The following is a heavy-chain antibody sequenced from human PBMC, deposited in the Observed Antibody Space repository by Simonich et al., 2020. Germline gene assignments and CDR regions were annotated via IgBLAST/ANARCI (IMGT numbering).Heavy chain of an antibody. CDR1: GFTFSSYA. D-gene: IGHD2-15*01. CDR2: ISNDGRNK. J-gene: IGHJ3*02. CDR3: EREDPLLDAFDI. Sequence: QVQLVESGGGVVQPGRSLRLSCAASGFTFSSYAMHWVRQAPGKGLELVAVISNDGRNKYYADSVKGRFTISRDNSKNTLYLQMNSLRAEDTAVYYCEREDPLLDAFDIWGQGTMVTVSS. V-gene: IGHV3-30*07.